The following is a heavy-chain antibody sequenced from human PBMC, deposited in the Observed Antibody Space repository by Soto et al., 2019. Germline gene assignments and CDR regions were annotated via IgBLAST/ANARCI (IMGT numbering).Heavy chain of an antibody. J-gene: IGHJ6*02. CDR1: GFTFSNAW. D-gene: IGHD2-8*02. CDR3: TTGSAVTSPSSLYSTGYYYYYGMDV. V-gene: IGHV3-15*07. CDR2: IKSKTDGGTT. Sequence: GGSLRLSCAASGFTFSNAWMNWVRQAPGKGLEWVGRIKSKTDGGTTDYAAPVKGRFTISRDDSKNTLYLQMNSLKTEDTAVYYCTTGSAVTSPSSLYSTGYYYYYGMDVWGQGTTVTVSS.